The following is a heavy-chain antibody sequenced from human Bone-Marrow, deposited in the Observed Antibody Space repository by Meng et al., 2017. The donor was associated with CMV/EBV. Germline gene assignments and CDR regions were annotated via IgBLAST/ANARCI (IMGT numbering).Heavy chain of an antibody. CDR1: GYTFTSYD. Sequence: SVKVSCKASGYTFTSYDINWVRQAPGQGLEWMGGIIPIFGTANYAQKFQGRVTITTDESTSTAYMELSSLRSEDTAVYYCARGYQRGVAGLNWFDPWGQGTLVTVSS. D-gene: IGHD6-19*01. V-gene: IGHV1-69*05. CDR3: ARGYQRGVAGLNWFDP. J-gene: IGHJ5*02. CDR2: IIPIFGTA.